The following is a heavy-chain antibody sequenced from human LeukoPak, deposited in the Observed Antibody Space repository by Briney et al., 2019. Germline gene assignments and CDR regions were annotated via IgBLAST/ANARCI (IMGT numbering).Heavy chain of an antibody. D-gene: IGHD6-19*01. Sequence: ASVKVSCKASGYTFAAYYMHWVRQAPGQGLEWMGWINPNSGGTNYAQKFQGRVTMTRDTSISTAYMELSRLTSDDTAVYYCARVPPFSSGWYYFDNWGQGTLVTVSS. CDR2: INPNSGGT. CDR3: ARVPPFSSGWYYFDN. J-gene: IGHJ4*01. V-gene: IGHV1-2*02. CDR1: GYTFAAYY.